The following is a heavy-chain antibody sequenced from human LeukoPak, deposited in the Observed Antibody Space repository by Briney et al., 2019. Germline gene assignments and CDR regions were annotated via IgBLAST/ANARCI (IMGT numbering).Heavy chain of an antibody. J-gene: IGHJ4*02. CDR2: IKQDGSEK. Sequence: GGSLRLSCAASGFTFSRYWMSWVRQAPGKGLEWVANIKQDGSEKYYVDSVKGRFAISRDNAKNSLYLQMNSLRAEDTAVYYCARDGWSPDYWGQGTLVTVSS. V-gene: IGHV3-7*01. CDR3: ARDGWSPDY. CDR1: GFTFSRYW.